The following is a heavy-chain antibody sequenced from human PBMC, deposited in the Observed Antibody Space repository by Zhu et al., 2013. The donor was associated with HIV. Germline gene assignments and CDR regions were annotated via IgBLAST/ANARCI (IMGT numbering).Heavy chain of an antibody. Sequence: QVQLVQSGAEVKKPGASVKVSCKTSGYSFTSYDMNWVRQATGQGLEWMGWLNPHSGHSGYAQKFQGRVTITADESTSTAYMELSSLRSEDTAVYYCARSGYSYDTRLYYYYMDVWGKGTTVTVSS. V-gene: IGHV1-8*01. CDR2: LNPHSGHS. CDR1: GYSFTSYD. CDR3: ARSGYSYDTRLYYYYMDV. J-gene: IGHJ6*03. D-gene: IGHD5-18*01.